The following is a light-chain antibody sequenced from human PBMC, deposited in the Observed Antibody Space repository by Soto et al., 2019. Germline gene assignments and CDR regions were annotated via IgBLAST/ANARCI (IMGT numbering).Light chain of an antibody. CDR1: QSVGSN. Sequence: ELGLTQSPATPSVSPGERATLSCRASQSVGSNFAWYQNKPGQAPRLLIFASSTRATGVTPRFSGSGSGTEFTHPISSVQSEDFAVYYCQQYGDWPLTFGGGAKVVIE. J-gene: IGKJ4*01. CDR2: ASS. CDR3: QQYGDWPLT. V-gene: IGKV3-15*01.